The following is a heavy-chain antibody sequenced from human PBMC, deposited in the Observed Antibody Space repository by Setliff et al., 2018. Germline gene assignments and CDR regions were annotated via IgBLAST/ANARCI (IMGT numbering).Heavy chain of an antibody. Sequence: GGSLRLSCAASGFTVSSNYMSWVRQAPGKGLELVSVIYSGGSTYYADSVKGRFTISRDNSKNTLYLQMNSLRAEDTAVYYCAKDLASWSPDRWGLGTLVTVSS. D-gene: IGHD3-3*01. V-gene: IGHV3-53*01. CDR1: GFTVSSNY. J-gene: IGHJ4*02. CDR3: AKDLASWSPDR. CDR2: IYSGGST.